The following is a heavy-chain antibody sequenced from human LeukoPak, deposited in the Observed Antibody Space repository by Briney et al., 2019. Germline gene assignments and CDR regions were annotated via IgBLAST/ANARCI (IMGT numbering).Heavy chain of an antibody. CDR1: GGSISNYY. CDR3: ARHGAYGDPFDY. V-gene: IGHV4-39*01. Sequence: PSETLSLTCTVSGGSISNYYWGWIRQPPGEGLQWIGSIYYSGVTYYNPSLKSRVTISVDASKNQFFLKMSSVTATDTAVYYCARHGAYGDPFDYWGQGTLVTVSS. J-gene: IGHJ4*02. CDR2: IYYSGVT. D-gene: IGHD4-17*01.